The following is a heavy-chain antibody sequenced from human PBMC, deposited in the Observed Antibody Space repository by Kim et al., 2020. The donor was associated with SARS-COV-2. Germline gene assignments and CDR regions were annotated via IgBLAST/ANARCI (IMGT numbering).Heavy chain of an antibody. CDR3: ARRGGGSKADFDY. D-gene: IGHD1-26*01. Sequence: SRKFQGRFTITRDTSASTAYMELSSLRSEDTTVYYCARRGGGSKADFDYWGQGTLVTVSS. J-gene: IGHJ4*02. V-gene: IGHV1-3*01.